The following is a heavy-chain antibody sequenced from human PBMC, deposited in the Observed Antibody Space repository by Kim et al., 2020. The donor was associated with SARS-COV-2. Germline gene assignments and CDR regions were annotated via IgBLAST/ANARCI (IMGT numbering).Heavy chain of an antibody. CDR3: ARAAFSPSETSY. CDR1: GFTFNKYA. D-gene: IGHD3-10*01. CDR2: ITANGGST. V-gene: IGHV3-64*01. Sequence: GALRLSCATSGFTFNKYAMDWVRQAPGKGLEHVSAITANGGSTYYSSSVKGRFTVSRDNSRDTLYLQMDSLRAEDTAMYYCARAAFSPSETSYWGQGAL. J-gene: IGHJ4*02.